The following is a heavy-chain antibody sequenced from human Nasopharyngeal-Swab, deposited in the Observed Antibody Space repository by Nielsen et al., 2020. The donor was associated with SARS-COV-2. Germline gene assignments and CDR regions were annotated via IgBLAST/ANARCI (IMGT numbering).Heavy chain of an antibody. CDR2: ISYDGSNK. CDR3: AKEAGYYDILTGYYLSLGYGMDV. V-gene: IGHV3-30*18. J-gene: IGHJ6*02. D-gene: IGHD3-9*01. CDR1: GFTFSSYG. Sequence: GGSLRLSCAGSGFTFSSYGMHWVRQAPGKGLEWVAVISYDGSNKYYADSVKGRFTISRDNSKNTLYLQMNSLRAEDTAVYYCAKEAGYYDILTGYYLSLGYGMDVWGQGTTVTVSS.